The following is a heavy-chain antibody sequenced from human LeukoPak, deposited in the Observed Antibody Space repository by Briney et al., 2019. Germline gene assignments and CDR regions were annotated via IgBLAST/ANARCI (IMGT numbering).Heavy chain of an antibody. D-gene: IGHD3-10*01. V-gene: IGHV3-11*04. CDR2: IRSSGNTI. Sequence: PGGSLRVSCAASGFTFSDYYMSWIRQAPRKGLEWVSYIRSSGNTIYYADSVKGRFTISRDNAKNSLYLQMNSLRAEDTAVYYCARDLGAQFDYWGQGTLVTVSS. CDR1: GFTFSDYY. CDR3: ARDLGAQFDY. J-gene: IGHJ4*02.